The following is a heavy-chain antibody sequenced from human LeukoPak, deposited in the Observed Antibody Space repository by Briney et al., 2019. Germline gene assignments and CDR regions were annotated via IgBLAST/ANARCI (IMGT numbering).Heavy chain of an antibody. CDR2: ISGSGGST. V-gene: IGHV3-23*01. Sequence: PGGSLTLSCAASGSTFSSYAMSWVRQAPGTGLEWVSAISGSGGSTYYADSVKGRFTISRDNSKNTLYLQMNSLRAEDTAVYYCAKGDGSGSFLPDYWGQGTLVTVSS. D-gene: IGHD3-10*01. CDR3: AKGDGSGSFLPDY. CDR1: GSTFSSYA. J-gene: IGHJ4*02.